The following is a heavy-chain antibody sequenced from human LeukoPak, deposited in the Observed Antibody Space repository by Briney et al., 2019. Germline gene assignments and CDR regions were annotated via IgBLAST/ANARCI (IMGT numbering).Heavy chain of an antibody. CDR3: ARLHTYYDFWSGYSVDY. J-gene: IGHJ4*02. CDR2: IYYSGST. CDR1: GGSISSGDYY. V-gene: IGHV4-30-4*08. Sequence: SQTLSLTCTVSGGSISSGDYYWSWIRQPPGKGLEWIGYIYYSGSTYYNPSLKSRVTISVDTSKNQFPLKLSSVTAADTAVYYCARLHTYYDFWSGYSVDYWGQGTLVTVSS. D-gene: IGHD3-3*01.